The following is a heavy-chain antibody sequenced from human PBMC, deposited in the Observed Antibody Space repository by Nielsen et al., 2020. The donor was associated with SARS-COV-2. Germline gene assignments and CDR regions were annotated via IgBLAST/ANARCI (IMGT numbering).Heavy chain of an antibody. D-gene: IGHD6-13*01. CDR1: GYTFTSYY. CDR2: INTNTGNP. Sequence: ASVKVSCKASGYTFTSYYMHWVRQAPGQGLEWMGWINTNTGNPTYAQGFTGRLVFSLDTSVSTAYLQISSLKAEDTAVYYCARAASSSWTYYYYYYGMDVWGQGTTVTVSS. CDR3: ARAASSSWTYYYYYYGMDV. V-gene: IGHV7-4-1*02. J-gene: IGHJ6*02.